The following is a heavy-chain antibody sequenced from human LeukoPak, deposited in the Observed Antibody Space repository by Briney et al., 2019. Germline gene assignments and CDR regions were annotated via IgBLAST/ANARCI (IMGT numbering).Heavy chain of an antibody. CDR1: GFTFSSYG. CDR2: IQYDGSNK. CDR3: AKDLRSGSYGYYFDY. J-gene: IGHJ4*02. D-gene: IGHD1-26*01. V-gene: IGHV3-30*02. Sequence: GGSLRLSCAASGFTFSSYGMHWVRQAPGKGLEWVAFIQYDGSNKYYADSVKGRFTISRDNSKNTLYLQMNSLRAEDTAVYYCAKDLRSGSYGYYFDYWGQGTLVTVSS.